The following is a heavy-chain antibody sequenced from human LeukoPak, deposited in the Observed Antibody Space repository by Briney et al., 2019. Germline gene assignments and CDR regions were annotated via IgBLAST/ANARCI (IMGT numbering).Heavy chain of an antibody. V-gene: IGHV3-30*02. CDR1: GFTFSSYG. Sequence: PGGSLRLSCAASGFTFSSYGMHWVRQAPGKGLEWVAFIRYDGSNKYYADSVKGRFTISRDNSKNTLYLQMNSLRAEDTAVYYCAKDRPRYDILTGVLDYWGQGTLVTVSS. CDR2: IRYDGSNK. J-gene: IGHJ4*02. D-gene: IGHD3-9*01. CDR3: AKDRPRYDILTGVLDY.